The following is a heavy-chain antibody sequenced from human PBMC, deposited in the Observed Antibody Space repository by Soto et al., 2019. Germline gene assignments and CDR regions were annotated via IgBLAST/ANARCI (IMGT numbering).Heavy chain of an antibody. J-gene: IGHJ4*02. Sequence: ASVKDSCKASGYTFTSYGISWVRQAPGQGLEWMGWISAYNGNTNYAQKLQGRVTMTTDTSTSPAYMELRSLRADDTAVYYCARQNRYSDLYYFDYWGQGTLVTVSS. CDR1: GYTFTSYG. D-gene: IGHD2-15*01. CDR3: ARQNRYSDLYYFDY. CDR2: ISAYNGNT. V-gene: IGHV1-18*01.